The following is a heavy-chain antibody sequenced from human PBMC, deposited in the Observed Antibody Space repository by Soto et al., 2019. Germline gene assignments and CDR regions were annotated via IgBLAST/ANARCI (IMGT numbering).Heavy chain of an antibody. J-gene: IGHJ4*02. CDR1: GGSISSSSYY. CDR3: ARLVLGIVATWGIL. Sequence: SSETLSLTCTVSGGSISSSSYYWGWIRQPPGKGLEWIGSIYYSGSTYYNPSLKSRVTISVDTSKNQFSLKLSSVTAADTAVYYCARLVLGIVATWGILWGQGTLVTVSS. CDR2: IYYSGST. V-gene: IGHV4-39*01. D-gene: IGHD5-12*01.